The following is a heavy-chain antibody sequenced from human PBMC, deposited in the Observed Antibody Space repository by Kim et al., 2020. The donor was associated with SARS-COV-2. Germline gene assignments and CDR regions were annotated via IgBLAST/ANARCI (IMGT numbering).Heavy chain of an antibody. V-gene: IGHV1-8*01. CDR1: GYTFTSYD. CDR2: MNPNSGNT. Sequence: ASVKVSCKASGYTFTSYDINWVRQATGQGLEWMGWMNPNSGNTGYAQKFQGRVTMTRNTSISTAYMELSSLRSEDTAVYYCARGVKVPAAIWISYYYYYMAVWGKGTPVTVSS. D-gene: IGHD2-2*01. CDR3: ARGVKVPAAIWISYYYYYMAV. J-gene: IGHJ6*03.